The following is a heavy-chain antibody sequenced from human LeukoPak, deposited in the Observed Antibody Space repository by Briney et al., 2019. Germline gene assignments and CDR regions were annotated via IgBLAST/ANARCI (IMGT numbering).Heavy chain of an antibody. J-gene: IGHJ4*02. CDR1: GYTFTIYD. D-gene: IGHD6-25*01. CDR3: ARGRGAATRGYFDY. CDR2: MNPNSGNT. V-gene: IGHV1-8*01. Sequence: ASVKVFCKASGYTFTIYDIIWVRQATGQGLEWMGWMNPNSGNTGYAQKFQGRVTMTRNTSISTAYMELSSMRSEDTAVYYCARGRGAATRGYFDYWGQGTLVTVSS.